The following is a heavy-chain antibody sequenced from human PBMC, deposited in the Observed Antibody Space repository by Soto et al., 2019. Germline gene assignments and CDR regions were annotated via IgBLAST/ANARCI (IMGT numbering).Heavy chain of an antibody. CDR3: ARVVGYCSGGSCLNDYYYYGMDV. D-gene: IGHD2-15*01. CDR1: GYTFTGYY. V-gene: IGHV1-2*02. J-gene: IGHJ6*02. CDR2: INPNSGGT. Sequence: GASVKVSCKASGYTFTGYYMHWVRQAPGQGLEWMGWINPNSGGTNYAQKFQGRVTMTRDTSISTAYMELSRLRSDDTAVYYCARVVGYCSGGSCLNDYYYYGMDVWGQGTTVTVSS.